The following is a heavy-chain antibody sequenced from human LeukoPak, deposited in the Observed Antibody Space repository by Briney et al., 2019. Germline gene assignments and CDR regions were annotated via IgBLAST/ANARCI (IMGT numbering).Heavy chain of an antibody. Sequence: ASVTVSCKASGYTFTIYDINWERQATGQGLEWMGWTNPNSGNTGYAQKFQGRVTITRNTSISTAYMELSSLRSEDTAVYYCARVGGAHPYYYYYMDVWGKGTTVTVSS. J-gene: IGHJ6*03. CDR2: TNPNSGNT. CDR1: GYTFTIYD. D-gene: IGHD3-10*01. CDR3: ARVGGAHPYYYYYMDV. V-gene: IGHV1-8*03.